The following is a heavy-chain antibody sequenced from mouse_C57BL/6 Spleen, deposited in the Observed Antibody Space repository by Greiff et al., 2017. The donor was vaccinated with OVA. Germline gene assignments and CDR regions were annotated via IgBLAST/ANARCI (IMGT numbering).Heavy chain of an antibody. J-gene: IGHJ2*01. Sequence: VKLVESGAELVKPGASVKISCKASGYAFSSYWMNWVKQRPGKGLEWIGQIYPGDGDTNYNGKFKGKATLTADKSSSTAYMQLSSLTSEDSAVYFCARSQPLYFDYWGQGTTLTVSS. D-gene: IGHD6-1*01. CDR1: GYAFSSYW. CDR2: IYPGDGDT. CDR3: ARSQPLYFDY. V-gene: IGHV1-80*01.